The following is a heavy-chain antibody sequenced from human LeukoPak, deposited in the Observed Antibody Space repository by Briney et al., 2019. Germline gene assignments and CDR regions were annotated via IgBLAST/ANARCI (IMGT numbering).Heavy chain of an antibody. CDR1: GFTFSSYA. V-gene: IGHV3-23*01. CDR2: IGESGSTT. D-gene: IGHD6-6*01. CDR3: ARLYSSSDY. J-gene: IGHJ4*02. Sequence: GRSLRLSCAASGFTFSSYAMTWVRQAPGKGLEWVSSIGESGSTTYYADSVKGRFTISRDNSKNTLYLQMNSLRAEDTAVYYCARLYSSSDYWGQGTLVTVSS.